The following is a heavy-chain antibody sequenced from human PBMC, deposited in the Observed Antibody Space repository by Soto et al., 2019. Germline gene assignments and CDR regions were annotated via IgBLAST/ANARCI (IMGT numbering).Heavy chain of an antibody. CDR2: MNPNSGNT. J-gene: IGHJ4*02. CDR1: GYTFTSYD. Sequence: ASVKVSCKASGYTFTSYDINWVRQATGQGLEWMGWMNPNSGNTGYAQKFQGRVTMTRNTSISTAYMELSSLRSEDTAVYYCARGPYSSGWVDYWGQGTLVTVSS. CDR3: ARGPYSSGWVDY. V-gene: IGHV1-8*01. D-gene: IGHD6-19*01.